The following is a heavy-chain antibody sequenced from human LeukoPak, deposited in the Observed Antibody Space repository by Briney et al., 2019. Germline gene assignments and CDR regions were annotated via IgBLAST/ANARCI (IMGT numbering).Heavy chain of an antibody. CDR3: AVMAGSHYYGMDV. Sequence: PSETLSLTCTVSGASISSGGYYWSWLRQHAGKGLEWIGYIYFSGSTYYNPSLKSRVTISVDTSKNQFSLKLSSVTAADTAVYYCAVMAGSHYYGMDVWGQGTTVTVSS. V-gene: IGHV4-31*03. CDR2: IYFSGST. J-gene: IGHJ6*02. D-gene: IGHD6-19*01. CDR1: GASISSGGYY.